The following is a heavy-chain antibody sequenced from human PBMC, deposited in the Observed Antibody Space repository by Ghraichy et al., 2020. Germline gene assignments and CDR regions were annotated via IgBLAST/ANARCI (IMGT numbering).Heavy chain of an antibody. CDR2: IRGSGSST. D-gene: IGHD3-22*01. V-gene: IGHV3-23*01. J-gene: IGHJ3*02. CDR1: AFTFSSYD. Sequence: GGSLRLSCAASAFTFSSYDMTWVRQAPGKGLEWVSTIRGSGSSTYYTDSVKGRFTISRDNSKNTLYLQMNSLRAEDTAVYYCAKDRDYYDSSGYYFNAFDIWGQGTLVTVSS. CDR3: AKDRDYYDSSGYYFNAFDI.